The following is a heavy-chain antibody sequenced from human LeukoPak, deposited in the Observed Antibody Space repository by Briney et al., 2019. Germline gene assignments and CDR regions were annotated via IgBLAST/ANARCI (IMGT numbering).Heavy chain of an antibody. Sequence: GRSLRLSCTASGVTFSNYCMRWVRQAPGKGLEWVAVIWYDGGNKYYADSVKGRFTISRDNSKNTLYLQMNSLRTEDTAVYYCARGRGYDRGTYNYAFSDYGGQGTLVTVSS. CDR3: ARGRGYDRGTYNYAFSDY. V-gene: IGHV3-33*01. D-gene: IGHD3-22*01. J-gene: IGHJ4*02. CDR1: GVTFSNYC. CDR2: IWYDGGNK.